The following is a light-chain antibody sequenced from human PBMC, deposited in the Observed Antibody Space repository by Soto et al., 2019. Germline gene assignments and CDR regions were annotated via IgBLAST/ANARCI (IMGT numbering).Light chain of an antibody. Sequence: QSALTQPASVSGSPGQSITISCTGTSSDVGGYNYVSWYQQHPGKAPKLMIYDVSNRPSGVSNRFSGSKSGNTASLTISGLQAEDEADHYCSSYTSSSTLAFGGGTKLPVL. V-gene: IGLV2-14*01. CDR1: SSDVGGYNY. J-gene: IGLJ2*01. CDR2: DVS. CDR3: SSYTSSSTLA.